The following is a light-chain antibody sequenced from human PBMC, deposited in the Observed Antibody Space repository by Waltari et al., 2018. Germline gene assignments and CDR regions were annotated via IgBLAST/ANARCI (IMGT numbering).Light chain of an antibody. CDR3: QTWGSGTVI. CDR2: LNGDASP. J-gene: IGLJ2*01. Sequence: RQGRAPPYLVKLNGDASPTTRDGIPDRFSGSSSGAERYLTISSLQSEDEAAYYCQTWGSGTVIFGGGTQLTVL. V-gene: IGLV4-69*01.